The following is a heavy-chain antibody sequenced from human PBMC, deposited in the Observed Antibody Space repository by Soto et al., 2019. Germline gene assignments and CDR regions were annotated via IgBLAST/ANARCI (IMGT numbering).Heavy chain of an antibody. J-gene: IGHJ5*02. CDR3: AREHGGTTVVENWFDP. D-gene: IGHD4-17*01. Sequence: QVQLVQSGAEVKKPGSSVKVSCKASGGTFSSYTISWVRQAPGQGLEWMGRIIPILGIANYAQKFQGRVTITAEKSTSTAYMELSSLRSEDTAVYYCAREHGGTTVVENWFDPWGQGTLVTVSS. V-gene: IGHV1-69*08. CDR2: IIPILGIA. CDR1: GGTFSSYT.